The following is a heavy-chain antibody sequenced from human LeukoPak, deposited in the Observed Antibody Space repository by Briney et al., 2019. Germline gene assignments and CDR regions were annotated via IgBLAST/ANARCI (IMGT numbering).Heavy chain of an antibody. J-gene: IGHJ5*02. V-gene: IGHV5-51*01. CDR2: IYPGDSDT. CDR3: ARGAYYGSDGNWFDP. D-gene: IGHD3-10*01. Sequence: GESLKISCKGSGYSFTNYWIGWVRQLPGKGLEWMGIIYPGDSDTRYSPSFQGQVTISADKSISTAYLQWSSLKASDTAMYYCARGAYYGSDGNWFDPWGQGTLVAVSS. CDR1: GYSFTNYW.